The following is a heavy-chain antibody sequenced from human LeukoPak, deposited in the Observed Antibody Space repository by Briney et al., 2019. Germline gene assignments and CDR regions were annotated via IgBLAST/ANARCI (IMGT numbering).Heavy chain of an antibody. CDR3: AKGLYSSGYVYYFDH. CDR2: ISGSGGNT. Sequence: PPGGSLRLSCAASGFTFSSYAMSWVRQAPGKGLEWVSAISGSGGNTYYADSVQGRFTISRDNSKDTLYLQMNSLRVEDTAVYYCAKGLYSSGYVYYFDHWGPGTLVTVSS. J-gene: IGHJ4*02. CDR1: GFTFSSYA. D-gene: IGHD5-18*01. V-gene: IGHV3-23*01.